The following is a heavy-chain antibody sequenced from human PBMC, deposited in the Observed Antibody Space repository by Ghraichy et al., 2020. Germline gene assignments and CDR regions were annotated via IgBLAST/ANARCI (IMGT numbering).Heavy chain of an antibody. J-gene: IGHJ5*02. Sequence: ETLSLTCTVSGGSISSYYWSWIRQPPGKGLEWIGYIYYSGSTNYNPSLKSRVTISVDTSKNQFSLKLSSVTAADTAVYYCAREGCSSTSCYSAWFDPWGQGTLVTVSS. CDR3: AREGCSSTSCYSAWFDP. V-gene: IGHV4-59*01. CDR2: IYYSGST. CDR1: GGSISSYY. D-gene: IGHD2-2*02.